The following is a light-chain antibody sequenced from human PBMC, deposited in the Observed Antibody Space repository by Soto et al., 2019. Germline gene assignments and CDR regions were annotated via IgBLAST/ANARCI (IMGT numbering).Light chain of an antibody. Sequence: QSVLTQPPSVSGAPGQRVTISCTGNNSNLGAGYDVHWYQQLPGAAPKLVIFGNRNRPSGVPERFSGSKSGTSASLAITGLQAEDEADYYCATWDGSLPAEVFGGGTKLTVL. CDR1: NSNLGAGYD. V-gene: IGLV1-40*01. J-gene: IGLJ2*01. CDR2: GNR. CDR3: ATWDGSLPAEV.